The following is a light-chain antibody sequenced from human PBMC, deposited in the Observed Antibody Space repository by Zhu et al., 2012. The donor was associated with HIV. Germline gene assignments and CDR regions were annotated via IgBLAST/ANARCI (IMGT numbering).Light chain of an antibody. V-gene: IGKV3-15*01. CDR2: GAS. J-gene: IGKJ2*01. Sequence: EIVLTQSPVTLSLSPGERATLSCRASQSVSSNLAWYQQKPGQAPRLLIYGASTRTTGIPARFSGSGSGTEFTLTISSLQSEDFAVYYCQQYNNWPPYTFGQGTKAGDQT. CDR1: QSVSSN. CDR3: QQYNNWPPYT.